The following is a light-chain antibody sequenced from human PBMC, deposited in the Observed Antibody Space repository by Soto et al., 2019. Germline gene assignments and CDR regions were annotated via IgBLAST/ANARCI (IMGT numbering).Light chain of an antibody. V-gene: IGLV2-14*01. CDR3: ASWDDSLNGPV. J-gene: IGLJ2*01. CDR1: SSDVGGYNY. CDR2: IDN. Sequence: QSVLTQPASVSGSPGQSITISCTGTSSDVGGYNYVSWYQQHPGKGPKLLIYIDNQRPSGVPDRFSGSKSGTSASLAISGLQSEDEADYFCASWDDSLNGPVFGGGTKVTVL.